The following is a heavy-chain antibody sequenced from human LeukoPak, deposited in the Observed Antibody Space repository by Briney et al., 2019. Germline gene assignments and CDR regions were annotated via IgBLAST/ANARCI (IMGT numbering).Heavy chain of an antibody. CDR1: GGSISSGDYY. Sequence: SETLSLXCTVSGGSISSGDYYWSWSRQPPGKGLEWIGYIYYSGITYYNPSLKSRVTISVDTSKNQFSLKLSSVTAADTAVYYCASPARYDFWSGYFYWGQGTLVTVSS. V-gene: IGHV4-30-4*08. CDR2: IYYSGIT. CDR3: ASPARYDFWSGYFY. J-gene: IGHJ4*02. D-gene: IGHD3-3*01.